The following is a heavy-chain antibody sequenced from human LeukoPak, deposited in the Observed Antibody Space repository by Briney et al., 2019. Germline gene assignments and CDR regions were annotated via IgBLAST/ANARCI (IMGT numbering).Heavy chain of an antibody. Sequence: PSETLSLTCTVSGGSISSSSYYWGWIRQPPGKGLEWIGSIYYSGSTYYNPSLKSRVTISVDTSKNQFSLKLSSVTAADTAVYYCARFPRPAAMIEGYYFDYWGQGTLVTVSS. CDR3: ARFPRPAAMIEGYYFDY. J-gene: IGHJ4*02. CDR1: GGSISSSSYY. CDR2: IYYSGST. D-gene: IGHD2-2*01. V-gene: IGHV4-39*01.